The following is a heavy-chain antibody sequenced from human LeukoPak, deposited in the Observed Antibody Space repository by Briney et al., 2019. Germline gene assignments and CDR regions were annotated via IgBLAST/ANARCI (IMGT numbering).Heavy chain of an antibody. V-gene: IGHV1-18*01. CDR1: GYTFTSYG. Sequence: GASVKVSCTASGYTFTSYGISWVRQAPGQGLEWMGWISAYNGNTNYAQKLQGRVTMTTDTSTSTAYMELRSLRSDDTAVYYCARDRYCSSTSCYAYHFDYWGQGTLVTVSS. CDR2: ISAYNGNT. CDR3: ARDRYCSSTSCYAYHFDY. J-gene: IGHJ4*02. D-gene: IGHD2-2*01.